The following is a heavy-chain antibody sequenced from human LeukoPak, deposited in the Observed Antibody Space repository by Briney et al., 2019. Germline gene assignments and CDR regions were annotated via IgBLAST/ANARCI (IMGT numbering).Heavy chain of an antibody. Sequence: GRSLRLSCTVSGFTFDDYATHWVRHTPGKGLEWVAGITWNRDNIGYGDSVKGRFTISRDNVKNVLYLQMNSLRPEDTALYYCAKDLSSAITSALVLDVWGQGTTVIVS. V-gene: IGHV3-9*01. J-gene: IGHJ6*02. CDR3: AKDLSSAITSALVLDV. CDR1: GFTFDDYA. D-gene: IGHD3-22*01. CDR2: ITWNRDNI.